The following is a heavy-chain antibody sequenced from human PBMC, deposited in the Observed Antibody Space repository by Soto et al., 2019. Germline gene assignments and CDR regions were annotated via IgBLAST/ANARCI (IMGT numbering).Heavy chain of an antibody. CDR1: GFTFSSYG. CDR3: ARAEKVYYYYGMDV. V-gene: IGHV3-33*01. Sequence: PGGSLRLSCAASGFTFSSYGMHWVRQAPGKGLEWVAVIWYDGSNKYYADSVKGRFTISRDNSKNTLYLQMNSLRAEDTAVYYCARAEKVYYYYGMDVWGQGTTVTVSS. CDR2: IWYDGSNK. J-gene: IGHJ6*02.